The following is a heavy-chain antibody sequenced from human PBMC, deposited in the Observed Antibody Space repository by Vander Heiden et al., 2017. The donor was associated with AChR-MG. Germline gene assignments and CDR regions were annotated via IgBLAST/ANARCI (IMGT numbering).Heavy chain of an antibody. D-gene: IGHD5-12*01. CDR2: INHSGST. CDR1: GGSFSGYY. J-gene: IGHJ4*02. CDR3: ARVLDSGSDY. V-gene: IGHV4-34*01. Sequence: QVQLQQWGAGLLKPSETLSLTCAVYGGSFSGYYWSWIRQPPGKGLEWIGEINHSGSTNYNPSLKSRVTISVDTSKNQFSLKLSSVTAADTAVYYCARVLDSGSDYWGQGTLVTVSS.